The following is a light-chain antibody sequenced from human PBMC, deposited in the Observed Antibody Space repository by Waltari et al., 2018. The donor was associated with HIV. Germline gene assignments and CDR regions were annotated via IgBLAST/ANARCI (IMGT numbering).Light chain of an antibody. CDR3: QSGDSSAPYV. Sequence: SYELTQPPSVSVSPGQTARITCSGDVLPKQYVYWYQQKPGQAPVLVINKDSERPSVIPERVAGSSSGTTVTLTISGGQAEDEADYYCQSGDSSAPYVVGTGTKVTVL. J-gene: IGLJ1*01. CDR1: VLPKQY. CDR2: KDS. V-gene: IGLV3-25*03.